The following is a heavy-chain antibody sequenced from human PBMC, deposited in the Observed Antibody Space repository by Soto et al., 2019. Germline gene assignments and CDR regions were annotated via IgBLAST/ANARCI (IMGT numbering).Heavy chain of an antibody. CDR1: GFTFSSYG. V-gene: IGHV3-74*01. J-gene: IGHJ3*01. D-gene: IGHD2-21*02. CDR2: IHSDGSST. CDR3: ARGDRGAFAL. Sequence: PGGSLRLSCAASGFTFSSYGMHWVRQAPGKGLEWVSRIHSDGSSTTYADSVKGRFTISRDNAKNTLYLQMNSLRAEDTAVYYCARGDRGAFALWGQGTIVTVSS.